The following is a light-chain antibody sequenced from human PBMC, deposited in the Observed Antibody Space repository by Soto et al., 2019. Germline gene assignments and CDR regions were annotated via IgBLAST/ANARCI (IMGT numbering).Light chain of an antibody. J-gene: IGLJ2*01. CDR1: SSDVGGYNY. Sequence: QSALTQPPSASGSPGRSVTISCTGSSSDVGGYNYVSWYRQHPGKAPKLMIYEVSKRPSGVPDRFSGSKSGNTASLTVSGLQAEDEADYYCSSYAGSNNYVVFGGGTKLTVL. CDR3: SSYAGSNNYVV. CDR2: EVS. V-gene: IGLV2-8*01.